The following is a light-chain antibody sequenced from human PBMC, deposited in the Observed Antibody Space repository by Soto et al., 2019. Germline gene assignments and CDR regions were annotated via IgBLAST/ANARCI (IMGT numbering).Light chain of an antibody. CDR3: QQYGSSPRT. J-gene: IGKJ1*01. CDR2: GAS. V-gene: IGKV3-20*01. Sequence: EIVLTQSPGTLSLSPGERATLSCRASQSVSSSYLVWYQQKPGQAPRLLIYGASSRATGIPDRFSGSGSGTDLTLPISRLEPEDFAVYYCQQYGSSPRTFGQGTKVEIK. CDR1: QSVSSSY.